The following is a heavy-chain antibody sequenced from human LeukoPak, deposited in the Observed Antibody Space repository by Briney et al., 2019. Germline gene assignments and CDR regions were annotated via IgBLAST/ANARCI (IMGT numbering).Heavy chain of an antibody. CDR1: GFTFSSYA. D-gene: IGHD3-3*01. CDR3: AKDKSTNYDFWSGRGYYFDY. V-gene: IGHV3-23*01. J-gene: IGHJ4*02. CDR2: ISGSGGST. Sequence: GGSLRLSCAASGFTFSSYAMSWVRQAPGKGLEWVSAISGSGGSTYYADSVKGRFTISRDNSKNTLYLQMSSLRAEDTAVYYCAKDKSTNYDFWSGRGYYFDYWGQGTLVTVSS.